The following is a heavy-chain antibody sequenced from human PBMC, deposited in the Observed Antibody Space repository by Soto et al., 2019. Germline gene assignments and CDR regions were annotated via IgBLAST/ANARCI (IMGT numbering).Heavy chain of an antibody. CDR1: GGTFSSYA. J-gene: IGHJ6*02. CDR2: IIPIFGTA. CDR3: AIVELRLDPGPVYYYYGMDV. V-gene: IGHV1-69*13. D-gene: IGHD4-17*01. Sequence: SVKVSCKASGGTFSSYAISWVRQAPGQGLEWMGGIIPIFGTANYAQKFQGRVTITADESTSTAYMELSSLRSEDTAVYYCAIVELRLDPGPVYYYYGMDVWGQGTTVTVS.